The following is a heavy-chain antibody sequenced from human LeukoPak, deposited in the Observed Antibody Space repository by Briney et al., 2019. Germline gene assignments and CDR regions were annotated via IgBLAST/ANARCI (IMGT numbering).Heavy chain of an antibody. D-gene: IGHD3-22*01. V-gene: IGHV1-69*02. Sequence: ASVKVSCKASGGSFSSYTISWVRQAPGQGLEWMGRIIPILGIANYAQKFQGRVTTTADKSTSTAYMELSSLRSEDTAVYYCARLSDSSGYYTTDYWGQGTLVTVSS. CDR3: ARLSDSSGYYTTDY. CDR1: GGSFSSYT. CDR2: IIPILGIA. J-gene: IGHJ4*02.